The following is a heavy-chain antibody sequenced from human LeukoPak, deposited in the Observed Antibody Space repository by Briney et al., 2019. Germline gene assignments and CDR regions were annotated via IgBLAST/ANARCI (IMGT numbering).Heavy chain of an antibody. CDR1: GFTFSNYW. V-gene: IGHV3-74*01. Sequence: GGSLRLSCAASGFTFSNYWMYWVRQPPGEGLVWVSHIRSDGSGTTYADSVKGRFTISRDNAKNTLYLQMNSLRVEDTAVYYCARGGGGYDPWGQGTLVTVSS. CDR3: ARGGGGYDP. J-gene: IGHJ5*02. CDR2: IRSDGSGT. D-gene: IGHD3-16*01.